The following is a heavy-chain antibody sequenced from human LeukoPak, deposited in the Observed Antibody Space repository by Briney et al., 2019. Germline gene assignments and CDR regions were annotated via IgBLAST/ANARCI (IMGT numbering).Heavy chain of an antibody. J-gene: IGHJ6*02. CDR2: ISAYNGNT. CDR1: GYTFTSYG. D-gene: IGHD3-3*01. V-gene: IGHV1-18*01. CDR3: ARDFQTTIFGVVIIRYYYYGMDV. Sequence: ASVKVSCKGSGYTFTSYGISWVRQAPGQGLEWMGWISAYNGNTNYAQKLQGRVTMTTDTSTSTAYMELRSLRSDDTAVYYCARDFQTTIFGVVIIRYYYYGMDVWGQGTTVTVSS.